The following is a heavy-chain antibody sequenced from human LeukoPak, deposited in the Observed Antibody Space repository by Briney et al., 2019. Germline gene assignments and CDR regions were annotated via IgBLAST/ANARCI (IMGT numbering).Heavy chain of an antibody. J-gene: IGHJ3*01. CDR3: ARLRAMAGHRGGFDF. CDR1: GDSMSNHNYY. V-gene: IGHV4-39*01. D-gene: IGHD6-19*01. Sequence: SSETLSLTCAVSGDSMSNHNYYWDWLREPAGKGLEWIETVYYTGNTNYNPSLKRQLARSVNRAKNPYSLQLTSMTAADTAVYYCARLRAMAGHRGGFDFWGRGTMVTVSS. CDR2: VYYTGNT.